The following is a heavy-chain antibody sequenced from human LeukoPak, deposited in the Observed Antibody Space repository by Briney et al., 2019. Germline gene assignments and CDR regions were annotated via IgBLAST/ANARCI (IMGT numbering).Heavy chain of an antibody. Sequence: ASVKVSCKASGYIFTDYYIHRVRQAPGQGLEWMGWINPNSGGTKYSQKFQDRVTMTSDTSISTAYMELSRLRSDDTAVYYCARDHNWGFFDYWGQGAMVTVSS. D-gene: IGHD3-16*01. CDR2: INPNSGGT. V-gene: IGHV1-2*02. J-gene: IGHJ4*02. CDR3: ARDHNWGFFDY. CDR1: GYIFTDYY.